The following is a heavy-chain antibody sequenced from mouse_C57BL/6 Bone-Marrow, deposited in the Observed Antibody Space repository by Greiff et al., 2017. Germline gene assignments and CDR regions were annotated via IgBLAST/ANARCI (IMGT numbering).Heavy chain of an antibody. J-gene: IGHJ2*01. Sequence: EVKLMESGGDLVKPGGSLKLSCAASGFTFSSYGMSWVRQTPDKRLEWVATISSGGSYTYYPDSVKGRFTISRDNAKNTLYLQMNSLKSEDTAMYYCARDSSPVYFDYWGQGTTLTVSS. CDR2: ISSGGSYT. CDR1: GFTFSSYG. V-gene: IGHV5-6*01. CDR3: ARDSSPVYFDY. D-gene: IGHD1-1*01.